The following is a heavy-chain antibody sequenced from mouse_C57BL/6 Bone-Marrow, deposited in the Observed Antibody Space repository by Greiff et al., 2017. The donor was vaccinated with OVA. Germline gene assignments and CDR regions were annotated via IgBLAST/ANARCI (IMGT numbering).Heavy chain of an antibody. V-gene: IGHV5-9-1*02. J-gene: IGHJ2*01. D-gene: IGHD1-1*01. CDR3: TRENYCGSAYFDY. CDR2: ISSGGDYI. CDR1: GFTFSSYA. Sequence: DVHLVESGEGLVKPGGSLKLSCAASGFTFSSYAMSWVRQTPEKRLEWVAYISSGGDYIYYADTVKGRFTISRDNARNTLNLQMSSLKSEDTAMYYCTRENYCGSAYFDYWGQGTTLTVSS.